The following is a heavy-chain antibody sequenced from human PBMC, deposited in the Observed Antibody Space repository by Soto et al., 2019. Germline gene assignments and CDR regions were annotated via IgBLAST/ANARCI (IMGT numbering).Heavy chain of an antibody. D-gene: IGHD5-18*01. CDR2: ISPSGDRT. CDR1: GYTFNNYF. V-gene: IGHV1-46*02. Sequence: QVQLVQSGAEVKKPGASVKVSCKASGYTFNNYFMHWVRQAPGQGLEWRGIISPSGDRTNYAQKFQGRVTMTRDTSPSTVYMGLRSLRSEDTAVYYCARDYSTSPRTSYGMDVWGQGTTVTVSS. CDR3: ARDYSTSPRTSYGMDV. J-gene: IGHJ6*02.